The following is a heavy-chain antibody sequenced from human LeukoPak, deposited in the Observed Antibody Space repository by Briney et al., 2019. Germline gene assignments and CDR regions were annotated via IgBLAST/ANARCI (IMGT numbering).Heavy chain of an antibody. CDR1: GYTFTSYG. CDR2: VRAYNGNT. Sequence: EASVKVSCKASGYTFTSYGISWVGQAPGQGLEWMGWVRAYNGNTNYAQKLQGRVTMTTETSTSTAYMKLRSLRSDDTAVYYCARVHCGGDCYSFIVSSYFDAWGQGTLVTVSS. V-gene: IGHV1-18*01. CDR3: ARVHCGGDCYSFIVSSYFDA. J-gene: IGHJ5*02. D-gene: IGHD2-21*02.